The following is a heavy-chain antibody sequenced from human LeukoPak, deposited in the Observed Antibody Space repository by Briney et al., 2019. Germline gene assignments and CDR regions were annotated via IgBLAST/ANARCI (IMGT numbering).Heavy chain of an antibody. J-gene: IGHJ4*02. V-gene: IGHV4-39*01. CDR2: IYYSGST. CDR1: GGSISSSSYY. D-gene: IGHD3-10*01. Sequence: SETLSLTCTVSGGSISSSSYYWGWIRQPPGKGLKWTGSIYYSGSTYYNPSLKSRVTISVDTSKDQFSLKLSSVTAADTAVYYCARPKDYYGSGSNFFDYWGQGTLVTVSS. CDR3: ARPKDYYGSGSNFFDY.